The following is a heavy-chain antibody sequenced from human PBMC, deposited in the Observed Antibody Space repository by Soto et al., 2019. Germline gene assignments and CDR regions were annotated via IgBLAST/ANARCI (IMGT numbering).Heavy chain of an antibody. V-gene: IGHV3-30-3*01. Sequence: QVQLVESGGGVVQPGRSLRLSCAASGFPFSNYAMHWVRQAPGKGLEWVAVISYDGTNKYYADSVKGRFTISRDNSKNMLYLQMSSLRAEDTAVYYCARVRDFLRDTTMAAPFDYWGQGTLVTVSS. CDR1: GFPFSNYA. J-gene: IGHJ4*02. CDR2: ISYDGTNK. CDR3: ARVRDFLRDTTMAAPFDY. D-gene: IGHD5-18*01.